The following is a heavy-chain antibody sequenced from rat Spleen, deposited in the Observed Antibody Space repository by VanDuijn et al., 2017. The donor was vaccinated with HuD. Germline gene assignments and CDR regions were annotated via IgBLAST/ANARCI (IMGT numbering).Heavy chain of an antibody. CDR3: ARSMMVVITDDY. V-gene: IGHV5-25*01. D-gene: IGHD1-12*02. CDR1: GFTFSNYY. CDR2: ITNSGDTT. J-gene: IGHJ2*01. Sequence: EVQLVESGGGLVQPGRSLKLSCAASGFTFSNYYMAWVRQAPKKGLEWVASITNSGDTTYYRDSVKGRFTISRDNAENTLYLQMDSLRSEDTATYYCARSMMVVITDDYWGQGVMVTVSS.